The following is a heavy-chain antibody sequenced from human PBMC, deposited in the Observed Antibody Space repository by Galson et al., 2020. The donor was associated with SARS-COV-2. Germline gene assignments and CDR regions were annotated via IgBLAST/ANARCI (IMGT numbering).Heavy chain of an antibody. D-gene: IGHD3-10*01. CDR1: GGSFSGYY. CDR2: IYYSGTT. CDR3: ARLKYFYGSGTYVNFDS. V-gene: IGHV4-34*01. J-gene: IGHJ4*02. Sequence: SETLSLTCAVYGGSFSGYYWSWIRQPPGKGLEWIGIIYYSGTTYQNPSLESRVTISVDKSKNQFSLNLSSVTAADTAVYYCARLKYFYGSGTYVNFDSWGQGTLVTVSS.